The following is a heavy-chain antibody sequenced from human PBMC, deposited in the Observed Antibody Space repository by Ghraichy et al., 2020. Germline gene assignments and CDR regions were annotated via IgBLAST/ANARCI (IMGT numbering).Heavy chain of an antibody. V-gene: IGHV4-4*07. J-gene: IGHJ3*02. CDR2: VYSGGKT. CDR1: GASISTYY. D-gene: IGHD1-26*01. CDR3: VRDLRNQVGTTAFDI. Sequence: SETLSLTCTVSGASISTYYWSWIRQPAGKGLEWIERVYSGGKTDYNPSLKSRVTMSQDTSKNQFSLKLSSVTAADTAVYYCVRDLRNQVGTTAFDIWGQGTMVTVSS.